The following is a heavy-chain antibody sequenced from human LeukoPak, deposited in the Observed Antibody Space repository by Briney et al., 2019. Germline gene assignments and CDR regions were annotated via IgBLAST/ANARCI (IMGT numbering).Heavy chain of an antibody. CDR1: GGSVSSSTNY. V-gene: IGHV4-39*07. CDR3: ARVPVNIWENWFDP. D-gene: IGHD1-26*01. J-gene: IGHJ5*02. Sequence: SETLSLTCTVSGGSVSSSTNYWGWIRQPPGKGLEWIGTIYYSGSTYYNPSLKSRVTISVDTSKNQFSLKLSSVTAADTAVYYCARVPVNIWENWFDPWGQGTLVTVSS. CDR2: IYYSGST.